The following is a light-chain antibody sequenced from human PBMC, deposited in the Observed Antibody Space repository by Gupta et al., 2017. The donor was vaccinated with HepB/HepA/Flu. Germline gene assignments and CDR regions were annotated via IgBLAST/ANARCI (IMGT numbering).Light chain of an antibody. J-gene: IGKJ2*01. V-gene: IGKV1-39*01. CDR1: QCINAY. CDR3: QQSYSTPYT. Sequence: DIQMTHSPSSLSPSVGDRVTITCRPSQCINAYLNWYQQKPGKAPRLLIYAASSLQSGVPSRFSGSGSGTDFILTISSLQPEDFATYYCQQSYSTPYTFGQGTSLEIK. CDR2: AAS.